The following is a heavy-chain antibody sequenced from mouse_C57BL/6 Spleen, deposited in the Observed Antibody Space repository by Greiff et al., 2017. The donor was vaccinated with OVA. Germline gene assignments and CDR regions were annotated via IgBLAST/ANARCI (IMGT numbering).Heavy chain of an antibody. CDR1: GYTFTSYW. D-gene: IGHD1-1*01. J-gene: IGHJ2*01. V-gene: IGHV1-55*01. CDR3: ARWDYYGSSYGY. Sequence: VQLQQSGAELVKPGASVKMSCKASGYTFTSYWITWVKQRPGQGLEWIGDIYPGSGSTNYNEKFKSKATLTVDTSSSTAYMQLSSLTSEDSAVYYCARWDYYGSSYGYWGQGTTLTVSS. CDR2: IYPGSGST.